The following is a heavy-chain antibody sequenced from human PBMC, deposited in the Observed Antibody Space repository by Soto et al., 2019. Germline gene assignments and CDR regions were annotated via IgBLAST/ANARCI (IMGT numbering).Heavy chain of an antibody. CDR3: AREGVYGSGNYIGH. CDR1: DLSISSGGYY. Sequence: PSDTLSLTCTFSDLSISSGGYYWSWTRQPPWKGREGIRYIYYSESSYDNPSLRSRVTIYVDTSKHQFSLKLRSVTDAATDVYSCAREGVYGSGNYIGHLGQGALVTVSS. J-gene: IGHJ4*02. V-gene: IGHV4-30-4*02. D-gene: IGHD3-10*01. CDR2: IYYSESS.